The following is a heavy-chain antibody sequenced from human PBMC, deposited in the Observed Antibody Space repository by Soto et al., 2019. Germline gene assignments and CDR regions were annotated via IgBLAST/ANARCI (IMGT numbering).Heavy chain of an antibody. CDR3: AKASGPYDSSGYYYDY. V-gene: IGHV3-9*01. J-gene: IGHJ4*02. Sequence: GGSLRLSCAASGFTFDDYAMHWVRQAPGKGLEWVSGISWNSGSIGYADSVKGRFTISRDNAKNSLYLQMNSLRAEDTALYYCAKASGPYDSSGYYYDYWGQGTLVTVSS. CDR2: ISWNSGSI. D-gene: IGHD3-22*01. CDR1: GFTFDDYA.